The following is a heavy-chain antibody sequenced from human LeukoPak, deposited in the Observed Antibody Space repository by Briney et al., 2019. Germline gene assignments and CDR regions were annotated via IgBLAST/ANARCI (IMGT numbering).Heavy chain of an antibody. J-gene: IGHJ4*02. CDR1: GXSISNSRDY. CDR3: ARLPRYCSSTSCPFDY. D-gene: IGHD2-2*01. V-gene: IGHV4-39*01. CDR2: IYYSGAT. Sequence: PSETLSLTCSVSGXSISNSRDYWGWLRQPPGKGLEWIGSIYYSGATNSNPSLRSRLTISVDTSKTQFSLKLSSVTAADTAVYYCARLPRYCSSTSCPFDYWGQGTLVTVSS.